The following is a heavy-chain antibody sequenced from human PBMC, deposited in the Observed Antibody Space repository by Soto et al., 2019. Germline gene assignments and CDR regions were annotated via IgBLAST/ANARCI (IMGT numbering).Heavy chain of an antibody. CDR3: VKAETTTVRFYYYMDV. D-gene: IGHD4-17*01. J-gene: IGHJ6*03. Sequence: GGSLRLFCAASRFTFNNYGMSWVRQAPGKGPEWVSLISSSGGTTYYADSVKGRFTISRDNSKNTLYLQMNSLRAEDTAVYFCVKAETTTVRFYYYMDVWGKGTTVTVSS. CDR1: RFTFNNYG. CDR2: ISSSGGTT. V-gene: IGHV3-23*01.